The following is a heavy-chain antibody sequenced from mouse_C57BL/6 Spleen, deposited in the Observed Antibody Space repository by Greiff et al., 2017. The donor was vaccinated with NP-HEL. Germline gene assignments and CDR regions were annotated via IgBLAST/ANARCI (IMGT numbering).Heavy chain of an antibody. CDR1: GYTFTEYT. CDR3: ARHEPLDYYGSSLAWFAY. Sequence: QVQLKESGAELVKPGASVKLSCKASGYTFTEYTIHWVKQRSGQGLEWIGWLYPGSGSIKYNEKFKDKATLTADKSSSTVYMELSRLTSEDSAVYFCARHEPLDYYGSSLAWFAYWGKGTLVTVSA. V-gene: IGHV1-62-2*01. CDR2: LYPGSGSI. D-gene: IGHD1-1*01. J-gene: IGHJ3*01.